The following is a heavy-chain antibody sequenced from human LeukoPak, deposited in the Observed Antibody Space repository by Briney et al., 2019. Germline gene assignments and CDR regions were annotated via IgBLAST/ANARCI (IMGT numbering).Heavy chain of an antibody. CDR2: ISSSSSYI. J-gene: IGHJ6*02. V-gene: IGHV3-21*01. D-gene: IGHD3-10*01. CDR1: GFTFSSYS. Sequence: GGSLRLSCAASGFTFSSYSMNWVRQAPGKGLEWASSISSSSSYIYYADSVKGRFTTSRDNAKNSLYLQMNSLRAEDTAVYYCAATYYGSGWVQDYYYGMDVWGQGTTVTVSS. CDR3: AATYYGSGWVQDYYYGMDV.